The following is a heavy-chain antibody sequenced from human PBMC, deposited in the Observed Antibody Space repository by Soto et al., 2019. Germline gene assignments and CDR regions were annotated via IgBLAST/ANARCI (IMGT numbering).Heavy chain of an antibody. D-gene: IGHD6-19*01. CDR1: GLTFTDHY. Sequence: EVQLVESGGGLVQPGGSLRLSCAASGLTFTDHYIDWVRQAPGKGLEWVGRSRNKANSYTTEYAASVKGRFTISRDDSXSXLXXQMNSLKTEDTALYYCARVPGIAVPGRSSYSGMDVWGQGTTVTVSS. V-gene: IGHV3-72*01. J-gene: IGHJ6*02. CDR3: ARVPGIAVPGRSSYSGMDV. CDR2: SRNKANSYTT.